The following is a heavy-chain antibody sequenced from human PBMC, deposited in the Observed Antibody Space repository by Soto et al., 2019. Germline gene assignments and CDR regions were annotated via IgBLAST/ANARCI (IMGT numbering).Heavy chain of an antibody. D-gene: IGHD4-17*01. J-gene: IGHJ3*02. V-gene: IGHV4-39*01. CDR3: AIVRVGGDYAAFDI. CDR1: GGSISSSSYY. CDR2: IYYSGST. Sequence: QLQLQESGPGLVKPSETLSLTCTVSGGSISSSSYYWGWIRQPPGKGLEWIGSIYYSGSTYYNPSLKSRVTISVDTSKNQFSLKLSSVTAADTAVYYCAIVRVGGDYAAFDIWGQGTMVTVSS.